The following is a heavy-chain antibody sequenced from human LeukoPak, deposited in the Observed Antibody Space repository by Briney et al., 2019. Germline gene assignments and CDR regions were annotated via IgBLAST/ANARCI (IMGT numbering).Heavy chain of an antibody. J-gene: IGHJ4*02. Sequence: SETLSLTCTVSGDSISNYYWSWIRQPPGKTLEWIGYIYYSGTTNYNPSLKSRVSISVDTSKNQFSLKLRSVSPTDTAVYFCARGQMGELALYDQRGQGTLVTVSS. CDR1: GDSISNYY. CDR3: ARGQMGELALYDQ. CDR2: IYYSGTT. D-gene: IGHD3-16*02. V-gene: IGHV4-59*01.